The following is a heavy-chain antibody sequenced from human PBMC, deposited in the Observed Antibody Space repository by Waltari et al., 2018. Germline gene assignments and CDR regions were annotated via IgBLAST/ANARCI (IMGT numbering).Heavy chain of an antibody. CDR1: GYTFTGYY. Sequence: QVQLVQSGAEVKKPGASVKVSCKASGYTFTGYYMPWVRQAPGQGLEGMGRINPSRGGTKYAQKFQGRVTMTRDTSISTAYMELSRLRSDDTAVYYCARGDHWGYYFDYWGQGTLVTVSS. V-gene: IGHV1-2*06. D-gene: IGHD7-27*01. J-gene: IGHJ4*02. CDR3: ARGDHWGYYFDY. CDR2: INPSRGGT.